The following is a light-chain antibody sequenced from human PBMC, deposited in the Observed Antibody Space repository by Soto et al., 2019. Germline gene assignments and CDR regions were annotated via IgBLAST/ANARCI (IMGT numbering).Light chain of an antibody. J-gene: IGLJ3*02. CDR3: SSYAGTYTWV. Sequence: QSALTQPRSVSGSPGQSVTISCTGTSSNVGGYNFVSWYQQHPGKAPKLIIYDVAKRPSGVPDRFSGSKSYNTASLTISGLPAEDEADYYCSSYAGTYTWVFGGGTKVTVL. CDR1: SSNVGGYNF. CDR2: DVA. V-gene: IGLV2-11*01.